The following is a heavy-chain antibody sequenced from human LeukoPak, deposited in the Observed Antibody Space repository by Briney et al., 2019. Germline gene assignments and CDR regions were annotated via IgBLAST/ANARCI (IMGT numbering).Heavy chain of an antibody. CDR1: GYTFTGYY. D-gene: IGHD6-13*01. Sequence: GASVKVSCKASGYTFTGYYMHWVRQAPGPGLGWMGWIHPNSGGTNYAQKFQGRVTMTRDTSISTAYMELSRLRSDDTAVYYCARGGAAAGYYYMDVWGKGTTVTVSS. CDR3: ARGGAAAGYYYMDV. J-gene: IGHJ6*03. V-gene: IGHV1-2*02. CDR2: IHPNSGGT.